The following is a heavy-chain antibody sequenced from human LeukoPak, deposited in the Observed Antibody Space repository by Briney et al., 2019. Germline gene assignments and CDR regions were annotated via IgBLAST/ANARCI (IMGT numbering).Heavy chain of an antibody. CDR2: IKSDGGT. J-gene: IGHJ1*01. CDR1: GFTFSSYW. Sequence: PGGSLRLSCAASGFTFSSYWMHWVRQAPGKGLFWVSRIKSDGGTNYADSVKGRFTISRDNAKNTVSLQMNSLRAEDTGVYYCARAPSEIGGYYPEYFRHWGQGTLVTVSS. V-gene: IGHV3-74*01. CDR3: ARAPSEIGGYYPEYFRH. D-gene: IGHD3-22*01.